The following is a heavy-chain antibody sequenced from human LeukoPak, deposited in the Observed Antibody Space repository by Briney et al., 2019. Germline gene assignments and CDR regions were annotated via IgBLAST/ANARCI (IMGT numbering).Heavy chain of an antibody. J-gene: IGHJ6*04. Sequence: ASVKVSCKVSGYTLTELSMHWVRQAPGKGLEWMGGFDPEDGETIYAQKFQGRVTMTEDTSTDTAYMELSSLRSEDTAVYYCAIAHKGFLSPMRYGIDVCGKGTTVTVSS. V-gene: IGHV1-24*01. D-gene: IGHD3-3*02. CDR2: FDPEDGET. CDR3: AIAHKGFLSPMRYGIDV. CDR1: GYTLTELS.